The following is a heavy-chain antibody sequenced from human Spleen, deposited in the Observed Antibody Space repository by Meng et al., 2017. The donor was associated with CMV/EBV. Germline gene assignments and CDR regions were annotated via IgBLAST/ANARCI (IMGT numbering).Heavy chain of an antibody. CDR1: GGSISSYY. V-gene: IGHV4-59*01. J-gene: IGHJ6*02. CDR3: ARSSNPYYYYGMDV. Sequence: SETLSLTCTVSGGSISSYYWSWIRQPPGTGLEWIGYIYYIRNTNYNPSLKSRVTISADASKNQFSLKLSSVTAADTAVYYCARSSNPYYYYGMDVWGQGTTVTVSS. D-gene: IGHD4-11*01. CDR2: IYYIRNT.